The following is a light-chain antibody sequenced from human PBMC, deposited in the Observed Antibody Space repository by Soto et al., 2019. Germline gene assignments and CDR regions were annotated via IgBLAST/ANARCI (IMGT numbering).Light chain of an antibody. CDR1: QSISNW. Sequence: DIQMTQSPSSLSASVGDRVTITCRASQSISNWLAWYQQKPGKAPKLLISQASILESGVPSRFSGSGSGTDFTLTISSLQPDDFATYYCQQYINYWTFVQGTKVDI. J-gene: IGKJ1*01. CDR2: QAS. V-gene: IGKV1-5*03. CDR3: QQYINYWT.